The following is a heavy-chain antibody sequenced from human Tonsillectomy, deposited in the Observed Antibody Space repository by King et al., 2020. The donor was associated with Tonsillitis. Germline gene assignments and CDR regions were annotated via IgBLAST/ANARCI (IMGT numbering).Heavy chain of an antibody. D-gene: IGHD5/OR15-5a*01. V-gene: IGHV3-30-3*01. CDR2: ISYDGSNK. CDR3: ARQRGYSVYDEHDFDY. J-gene: IGHJ4*02. Sequence: VQLVESGGGVVQPGRSLRLSCAASGFTFSSYAMHWVRQAPGKGLEWVAVISYDGSNKYYADSVKGRFTISRDNSKNTLYLQMNSLRAEDTAVYYCARQRGYSVYDEHDFDYWGQGTLVTVSS. CDR1: GFTFSSYA.